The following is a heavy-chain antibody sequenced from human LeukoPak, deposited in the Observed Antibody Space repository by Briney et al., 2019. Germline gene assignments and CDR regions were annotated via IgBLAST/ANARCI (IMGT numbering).Heavy chain of an antibody. CDR2: ISASNGNT. V-gene: IGHV1-18*01. CDR3: ARDLHPGLDYYDSSGYGGDY. D-gene: IGHD3-22*01. J-gene: IGHJ4*02. Sequence: VASVKVSCKTSGYTFTGYGVNWVRQAPGQGLGWMGWISASNGNTNYAQKLQGRVTMTTGTSTSTAYMELRSLRSDDTAVYFCARDLHPGLDYYDSSGYGGDYWGQGTLVTVSS. CDR1: GYTFTGYG.